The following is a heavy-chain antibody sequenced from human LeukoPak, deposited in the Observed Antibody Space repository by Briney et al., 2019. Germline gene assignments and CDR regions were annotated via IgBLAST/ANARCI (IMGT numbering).Heavy chain of an antibody. CDR3: ARLAIFYGWFDP. J-gene: IGHJ5*02. D-gene: IGHD3-9*01. CDR2: ICYSGST. V-gene: IGHV4-39*01. CDR1: GGSISSSSYY. Sequence: SETLSLTCTVSGGSISSSSYYWGWIRQPPGKGLEWIGSICYSGSTYYNPSLKSRVTISVDTSKNQFSLKLSSVTAADTAVYYCARLAIFYGWFDPWGQGTLVTVSS.